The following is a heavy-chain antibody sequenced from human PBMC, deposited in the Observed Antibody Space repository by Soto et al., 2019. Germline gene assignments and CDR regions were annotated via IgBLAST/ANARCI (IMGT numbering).Heavy chain of an antibody. J-gene: IGHJ5*02. D-gene: IGHD3-10*01. CDR2: ISAYNGNT. CDR1: GYTFTSYG. Sequence: ASVKVSCKASGYTFTSYGISWVRQAPGQGLEWMGWISAYNGNTNYAQKLQGRVTMTTDTSTSTAYMELRSLRSDDTAVYYCARGKQGIIMVRGVNNWFDPWGQGTLVTVSS. CDR3: ARGKQGIIMVRGVNNWFDP. V-gene: IGHV1-18*01.